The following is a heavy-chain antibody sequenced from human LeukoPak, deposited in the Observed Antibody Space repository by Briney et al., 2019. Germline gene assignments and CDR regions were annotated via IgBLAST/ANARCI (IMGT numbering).Heavy chain of an antibody. Sequence: SQTLSLTCAISGDSVSSNSAAWHWLRQSPSRGLEWLGRTYYRSKWYNDYAVSVKSRITINPDTSKNQFSLQLNSVTPEDTAVYYCAREDGSSSWFFDYWGQGTLVTVSS. D-gene: IGHD6-13*01. J-gene: IGHJ4*02. CDR2: TYYRSKWYN. V-gene: IGHV6-1*01. CDR1: GDSVSSNSAA. CDR3: AREDGSSSWFFDY.